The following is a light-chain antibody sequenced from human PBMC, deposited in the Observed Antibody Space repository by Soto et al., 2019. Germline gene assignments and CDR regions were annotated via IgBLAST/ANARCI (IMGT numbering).Light chain of an antibody. V-gene: IGLV1-47*01. CDR3: AAWDDSLSGVV. CDR2: RNT. Sequence: QAVLTQPPSASGTPGQRVTISWSGSSSNIGSNYVYWYQQLPGAAPNLLIYRNTQRPSGVPDRFSGSKSGTSASLAISGLRSEDEADYYCAAWDDSLSGVVFGGGTKLTVL. CDR1: SSNIGSNY. J-gene: IGLJ2*01.